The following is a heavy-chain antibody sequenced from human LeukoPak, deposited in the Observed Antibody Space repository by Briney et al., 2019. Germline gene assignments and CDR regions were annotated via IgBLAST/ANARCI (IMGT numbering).Heavy chain of an antibody. CDR1: GFNFDDYA. Sequence: GSSLRLSCAASGFNFDDYAMHWVRPAPGKGVAWVSGISWNSGSIGYADSVKGRFNISRDNAKNSLYLQMNSLRAEDTALYYCAKALSYSITAATDYWGQGTLVSVSS. CDR2: ISWNSGSI. D-gene: IGHD6-25*01. V-gene: IGHV3-9*01. CDR3: AKALSYSITAATDY. J-gene: IGHJ4*02.